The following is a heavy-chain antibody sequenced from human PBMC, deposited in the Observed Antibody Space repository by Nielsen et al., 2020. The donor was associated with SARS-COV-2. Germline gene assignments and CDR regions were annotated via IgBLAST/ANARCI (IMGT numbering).Heavy chain of an antibody. D-gene: IGHD6-13*01. CDR3: AKDSSSSWYKDYFDY. CDR2: IYSGGST. V-gene: IGHV3-53*01. Sequence: GGSLRLSCAASGFTVSSNYMSWVRQAPGKGLEWVSVIYSGGSTYYADSVKGRFTISRDNSKNTLYLQMNSLRAEDTAVYYCAKDSSSSWYKDYFDYWGQGTLVTVSS. J-gene: IGHJ4*02. CDR1: GFTVSSNY.